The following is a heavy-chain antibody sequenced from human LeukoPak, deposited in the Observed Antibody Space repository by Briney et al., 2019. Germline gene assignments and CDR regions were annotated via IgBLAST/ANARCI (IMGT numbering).Heavy chain of an antibody. CDR1: GFSFSSYG. Sequence: GGSLRLSCAASGFSFSSYGIHWVRQAPGQGLEWMGWINPNSGGTNYAQKFQGRVTMTRDTSISTAYMELSRLRSDDTAVYYCARDLAAAGVYYYGMDVWGQGTTVTVSS. CDR3: ARDLAAAGVYYYGMDV. CDR2: INPNSGGT. V-gene: IGHV1-2*02. D-gene: IGHD6-13*01. J-gene: IGHJ6*02.